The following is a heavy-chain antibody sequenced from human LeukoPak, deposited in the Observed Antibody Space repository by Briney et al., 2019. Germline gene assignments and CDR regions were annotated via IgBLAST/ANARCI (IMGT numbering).Heavy chain of an antibody. D-gene: IGHD2-15*01. CDR3: ARVPYCSGGSCYPRAFDY. CDR1: GYTFSSYA. V-gene: IGHV1-69*06. CDR2: IIPIFGTA. Sequence: SVKVSCKASGYTFSSYAISWVRQAPGQGLEWMGGIIPIFGTANYAQKFQGRVTVTADKSTSTAYMELSSLRSEDTAVYYCARVPYCSGGSCYPRAFDYWGQGTLVTVSS. J-gene: IGHJ4*02.